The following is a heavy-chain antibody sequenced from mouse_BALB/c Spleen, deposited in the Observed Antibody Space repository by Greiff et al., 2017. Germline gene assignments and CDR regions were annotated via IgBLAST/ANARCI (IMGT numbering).Heavy chain of an antibody. CDR2: IYPGGGYT. Sequence: QVQLQQSGAELVRPGTSVKISCKASGYTFTNYWLGWVKQRPGHGLEWIGDIYPGGGYTNYNEKFKGKATLTADTSSSTAYMQLSSLTSEDSAVYFCARRDYRYDGFAHWGQGTLVTVSA. CDR1: GYTFTNYW. D-gene: IGHD2-14*01. CDR3: ARRDYRYDGFAH. V-gene: IGHV1-63*02. J-gene: IGHJ3*01.